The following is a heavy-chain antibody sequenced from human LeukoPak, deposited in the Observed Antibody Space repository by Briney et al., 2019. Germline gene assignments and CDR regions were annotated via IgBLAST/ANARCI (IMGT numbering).Heavy chain of an antibody. CDR3: ANKYYYDSSGSSSYYFDY. Sequence: SGGSLRLSCSASGLTFSSYAMNWVRQAPGKGLEWVSTIADSGGSTYYADSVKGWFTISRDNSKNTVYLQMNSLSAEDTAVYYCANKYYYDSSGSSSYYFDYWGQGTLVTVSS. J-gene: IGHJ4*02. CDR1: GLTFSSYA. D-gene: IGHD3-22*01. CDR2: IADSGGST. V-gene: IGHV3-23*01.